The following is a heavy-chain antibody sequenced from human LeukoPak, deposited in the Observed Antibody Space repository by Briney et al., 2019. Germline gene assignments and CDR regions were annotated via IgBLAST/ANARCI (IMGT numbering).Heavy chain of an antibody. J-gene: IGHJ4*02. CDR1: GFTCSSYW. CDR2: IKQDGSEK. V-gene: IGHV3-7*01. D-gene: IGHD3-10*01. CDR3: ARDLLLWFGELLRPLDY. Sequence: GGSLRLSCAASGFTCSSYWMSWLRQAPGKGLEWVANIKQDGSEKYYVDSVKGRLTISRDNAKNSLYLQMNSLRAEDTAVYYCARDLLLWFGELLRPLDYWGQGTLVTVSS.